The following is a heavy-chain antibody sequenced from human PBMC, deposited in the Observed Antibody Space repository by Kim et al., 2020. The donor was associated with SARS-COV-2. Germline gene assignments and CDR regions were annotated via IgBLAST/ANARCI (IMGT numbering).Heavy chain of an antibody. J-gene: IGHJ3*02. CDR3: ARLGYYVKGAFDN. D-gene: IGHD3-10*02. Sequence: YTPSLKSRVTISVDTSKNQFSLKLSSVAAADTAVYYCARLGYYVKGAFDNWGQGTMVTVSS. V-gene: IGHV4-39*01.